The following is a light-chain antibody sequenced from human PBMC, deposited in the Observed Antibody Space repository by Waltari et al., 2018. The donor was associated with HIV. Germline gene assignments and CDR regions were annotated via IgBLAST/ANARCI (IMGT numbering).Light chain of an antibody. CDR3: SSFAGTHKL. Sequence: QSALTQSPSASGSPGQSVNISCTGANGDIRSYNYVSWYQQHSDRPPKLIIFAVTKRPSGVPDRFSGSKSGNTASLFVSGLQPEDEATYFCSSFAGTHKLFGGGTKLTGL. V-gene: IGLV2-8*01. CDR2: AVT. J-gene: IGLJ2*01. CDR1: NGDIRSYNY.